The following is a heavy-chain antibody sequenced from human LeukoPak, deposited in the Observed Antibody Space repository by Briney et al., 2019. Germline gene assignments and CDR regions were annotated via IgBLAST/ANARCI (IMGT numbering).Heavy chain of an antibody. CDR3: AKVSWANYFDY. J-gene: IGHJ4*02. D-gene: IGHD6-13*01. CDR1: GFTFSSYA. V-gene: IGHV3-23*01. Sequence: GGSLRLSCAASGFTFSSYAMSWVRQAPGKGLEWVSTISGSGGNTYHADSVRGRFTISRDNSKNTLYLQMNSLRAEDTAIYYCAKVSWANYFDYWGRGTLVTVSS. CDR2: ISGSGGNT.